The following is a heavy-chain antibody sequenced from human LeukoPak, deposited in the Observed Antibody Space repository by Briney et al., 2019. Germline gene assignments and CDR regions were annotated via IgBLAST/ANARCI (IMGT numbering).Heavy chain of an antibody. Sequence: SETLSLTCTVSGGSISSITYNWDWIRQPPGKGLEWIGRISYSGSTYYNPSLKSRVTISVDTSKNQFSLKLSSVTAADTAVYYCARQYSDILTGYHRGELYWYFDLWGRGTLVTVSS. V-gene: IGHV4-39*01. CDR2: ISYSGST. CDR3: ARQYSDILTGYHRGELYWYFDL. CDR1: GGSISSITYN. D-gene: IGHD3-9*01. J-gene: IGHJ2*01.